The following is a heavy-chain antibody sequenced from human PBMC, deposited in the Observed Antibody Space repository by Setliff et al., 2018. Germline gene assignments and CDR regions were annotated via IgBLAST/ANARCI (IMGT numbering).Heavy chain of an antibody. CDR2: IYYSGSA. CDR1: GGSISSYY. Sequence: SETLSLTCTVSGGSISSYYWSWIRQPPGKRLEWIGYIYYSGSANYNPSLKSRVTISVDTSKNQFSLKLSSVTAADTAVYYCARVYGGYFQWGHGTLVTVSS. J-gene: IGHJ1*01. V-gene: IGHV4-59*01. D-gene: IGHD2-21*02. CDR3: ARVYGGYFQ.